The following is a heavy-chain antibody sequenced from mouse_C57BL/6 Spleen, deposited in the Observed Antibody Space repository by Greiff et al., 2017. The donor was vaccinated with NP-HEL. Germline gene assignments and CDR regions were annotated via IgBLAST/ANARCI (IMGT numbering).Heavy chain of an antibody. CDR1: GYTFTSYT. CDR2: INPSSGYT. Sequence: VQRVESGAELARPGASVKMSCKASGYTFTSYTMHWVKQRPGQGLEWIGYINPSSGYTKYNQKFKDKATLTADKSSSTAYMQLSSLTSEDSAVYYCARHHYFDYWGQGTTRTVSS. J-gene: IGHJ2*01. CDR3: ARHHYFDY. V-gene: IGHV1-4*01.